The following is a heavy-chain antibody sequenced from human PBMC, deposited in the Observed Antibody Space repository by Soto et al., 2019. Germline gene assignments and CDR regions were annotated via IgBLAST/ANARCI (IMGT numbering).Heavy chain of an antibody. J-gene: IGHJ5*02. CDR2: IYYSGST. CDR1: GGSVSSGSYY. CDR3: AREQSNIAARVNWFDP. V-gene: IGHV4-61*01. D-gene: IGHD6-6*01. Sequence: SETLSLTCTVSGGSVSSGSYYWSWIRQPPGKGLEWIGYIYYSGSTNYNPSLKSRVTISVGTSKNQFSLKLSSVTAADTAVYYCAREQSNIAARVNWFDPWGQGTLVTVSS.